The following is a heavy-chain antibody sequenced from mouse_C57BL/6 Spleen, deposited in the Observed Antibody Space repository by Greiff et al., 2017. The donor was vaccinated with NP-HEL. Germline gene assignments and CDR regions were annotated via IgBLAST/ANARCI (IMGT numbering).Heavy chain of an antibody. CDR1: GFTFSSYA. CDR2: ISDGGSYT. D-gene: IGHD4-1*01. Sequence: EVKLVESGGGLVKPGGSLKLSCAASGFTFSSYAMSWVRQTPEKRLEWVATISDGGSYTYYPDNVKGRFTISRDNAKNNLYLQMSHLKSEDTAMYYCAREGAGTVYFDYWGQGTTLTVSS. CDR3: AREGAGTVYFDY. J-gene: IGHJ2*01. V-gene: IGHV5-4*01.